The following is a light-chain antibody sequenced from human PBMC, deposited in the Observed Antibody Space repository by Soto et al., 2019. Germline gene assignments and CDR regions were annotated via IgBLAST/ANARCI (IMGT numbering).Light chain of an antibody. J-gene: IGKJ5*01. CDR3: QQRSNWPPEIT. CDR1: QSVSSNY. V-gene: IGKV3D-20*02. Sequence: EIVLTQSPGTLSLSPGDSATLSCWASQSVSSNYLAWYQQRPGQAPRLLIYGASSRATGIPARFSGSGSGTDFSLTISSLEPEDFAVYYRQQRSNWPPEITFGQGTRLEIK. CDR2: GAS.